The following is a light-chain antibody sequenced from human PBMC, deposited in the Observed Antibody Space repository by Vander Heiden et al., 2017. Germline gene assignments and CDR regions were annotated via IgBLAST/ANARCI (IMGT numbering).Light chain of an antibody. CDR3: QQYYSTPWT. V-gene: IGKV4-1*01. J-gene: IGKJ1*01. CDR1: QSVLSNSNNKNY. Sequence: DIVMTQSSDSLAVSLGERATINCKSSQSVLSNSNNKNYLTWYQQKPGKPPKLLIYLASTLESGVPDRFSGSGSGTDFTLTISSLQAEDVAVYYCQQYYSTPWTFGQGTKVEIK. CDR2: LAS.